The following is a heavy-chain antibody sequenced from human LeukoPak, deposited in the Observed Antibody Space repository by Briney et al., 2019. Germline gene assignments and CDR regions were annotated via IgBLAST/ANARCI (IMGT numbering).Heavy chain of an antibody. Sequence: GGSLRLSCAASGLTFSSHWMHWVRQAPGKGLVWVSRITNDGSSTTYADSVKGRFTISRDNATNMLYLQVNSLRAEDTAVCYCATQQGGNPAYWGQGTLVTVSS. CDR2: ITNDGSST. J-gene: IGHJ4*02. CDR3: ATQQGGNPAY. CDR1: GLTFSSHW. D-gene: IGHD1-14*01. V-gene: IGHV3-74*01.